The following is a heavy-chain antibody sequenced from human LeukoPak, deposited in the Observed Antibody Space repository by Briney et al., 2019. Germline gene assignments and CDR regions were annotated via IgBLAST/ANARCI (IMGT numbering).Heavy chain of an antibody. CDR2: ISGDGGST. D-gene: IGHD3-22*01. Sequence: GGSLRLSCAASGFTFDDYAMHWLRQAPGKGLEWVSLISGDGGSTYYADSVKGRFTISRDNSKNSLYLQINSLRTEDTALYYCAKDAKYYSHSSGYSTLPDYWGQGTLVTVSS. J-gene: IGHJ4*02. CDR3: AKDAKYYSHSSGYSTLPDY. V-gene: IGHV3-43*02. CDR1: GFTFDDYA.